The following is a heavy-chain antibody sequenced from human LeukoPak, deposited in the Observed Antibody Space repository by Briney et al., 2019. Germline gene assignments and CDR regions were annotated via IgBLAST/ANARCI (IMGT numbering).Heavy chain of an antibody. V-gene: IGHV1-18*01. CDR2: ISAYNGNT. CDR3: ARDLRGFVGEVRGGYYYCPMDV. D-gene: IGHD3-10*01. J-gene: IGHJ6*02. CDR1: GYTFTNYP. Sequence: ASVKVSCKASGYTFTNYPINWVRQAPGQGLEWMGWISAYNGNTKYAQKLQGKIIMTRDTSTNTVYMEVRSLRSDDTAIYYCARDLRGFVGEVRGGYYYCPMDVWGQGTTVTVSS.